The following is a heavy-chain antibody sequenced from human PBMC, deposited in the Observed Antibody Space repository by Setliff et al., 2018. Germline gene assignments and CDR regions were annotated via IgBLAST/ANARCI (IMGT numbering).Heavy chain of an antibody. J-gene: IGHJ6*03. D-gene: IGHD5-18*01. Sequence: GGSLRLSCAASGFMFSDYDMHWVRQAPGKGLQWLAVLSFDGSHEYYGDSVKGRFTISRDNSKNTLYLQMNSLRAEDTAVYYCARAADSYGPPRSYMDVWGKGTTVTVSS. CDR1: GFMFSDYD. CDR2: LSFDGSHE. V-gene: IGHV3-30*04. CDR3: ARAADSYGPPRSYMDV.